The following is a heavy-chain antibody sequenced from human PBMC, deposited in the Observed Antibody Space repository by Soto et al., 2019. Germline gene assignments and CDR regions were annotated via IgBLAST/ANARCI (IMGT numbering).Heavy chain of an antibody. CDR1: GFTFSSYG. D-gene: IGHD4-17*01. J-gene: IGHJ4*02. Sequence: QVQLVESGGGVVQPGRSLRLSCAASGFTFSSYGMHWVRQAPGKGLEWVAVIWYDGSNKYYADSVKGRFTISRDNSKNTLYLQMNSLRAEDTAVYYCARDYSGDHRYFWYWGQGTLVTVSS. CDR3: ARDYSGDHRYFWY. V-gene: IGHV3-33*01. CDR2: IWYDGSNK.